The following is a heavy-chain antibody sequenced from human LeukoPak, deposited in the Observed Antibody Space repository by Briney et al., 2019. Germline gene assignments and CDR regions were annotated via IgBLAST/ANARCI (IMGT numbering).Heavy chain of an antibody. Sequence: ASVKVSCKASGYTFTSYYMHWVRQAPGQGLEWMGIINPTTGDIIYAQKFQGRVTMTRDMSTSTVYMDLSSLKSEDTAVYYCARYGFSSVWQGGWHAFDVWGQGTLVTVSS. CDR3: ARYGFSSVWQGGWHAFDV. D-gene: IGHD6-25*01. CDR2: INPTTGDI. J-gene: IGHJ3*01. V-gene: IGHV1-46*01. CDR1: GYTFTSYY.